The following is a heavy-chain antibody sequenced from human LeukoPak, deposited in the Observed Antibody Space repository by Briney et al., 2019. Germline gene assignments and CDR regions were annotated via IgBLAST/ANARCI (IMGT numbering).Heavy chain of an antibody. CDR2: IYYSGST. V-gene: IGHV4-59*01. J-gene: IGHJ3*02. Sequence: SETLSLTCTVSGGSISSYYWSWIRQPPGKGLEWIGYIYYSGSTNYNPSLKSRVTISVDTSKNQFSLKLSSVTVADTAVYYCASNRMRDAFDIWGQGTMVTVSS. CDR1: GGSISSYY. CDR3: ASNRMRDAFDI.